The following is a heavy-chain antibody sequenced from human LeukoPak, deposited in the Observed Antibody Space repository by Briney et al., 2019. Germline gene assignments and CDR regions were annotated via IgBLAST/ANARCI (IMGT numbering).Heavy chain of an antibody. CDR3: ARSYDSSRMVSY. V-gene: IGHV4-39*01. Sequence: SETLSLTCTVSGASISTSYYYWAWIRQPPGTGLEWIGNFHYSGTTYYNPSLKSRVAISIDTSKNQFSLKLSSVTAADTAVYYCARSYDSSRMVSYWGQGTLVTVSS. D-gene: IGHD3-22*01. CDR1: GASISTSYYY. J-gene: IGHJ4*02. CDR2: FHYSGTT.